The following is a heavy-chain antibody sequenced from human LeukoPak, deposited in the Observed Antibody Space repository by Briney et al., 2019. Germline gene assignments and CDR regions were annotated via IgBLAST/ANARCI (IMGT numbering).Heavy chain of an antibody. CDR1: ALIFSSYR. CDR2: ISSRSSTI. J-gene: IGHJ3*02. V-gene: IGHV3-48*02. CDR3: ARDYGDPHYDAFDI. D-gene: IGHD4-17*01. Sequence: GGSLRLSCAVSALIFSSYRMNWVRHPPGKGLEWVSYISSRSSTINYADSVKGRFTISRHNAKNSLYRQVHSLRDEATAVYFCARDYGDPHYDAFDIWGQGTMVTVSS.